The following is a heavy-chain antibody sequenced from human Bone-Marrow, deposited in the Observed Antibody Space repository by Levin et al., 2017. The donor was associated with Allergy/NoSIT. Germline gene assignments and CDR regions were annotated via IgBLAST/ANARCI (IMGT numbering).Heavy chain of an antibody. CDR1: GYSFNVYY. V-gene: IGHV1-2*06. CDR3: AREYSGSSAFDV. J-gene: IGHJ3*01. Sequence: ASVKVSCKASGYSFNVYYIHWVRQAPGQGLEWMGRINANSGDTNFAQKFQGRVTVTRDISMSTAYMQMGSLTSDDTAMYYCAREYSGSSAFDVWGQGTAVTVSS. D-gene: IGHD6-13*01. CDR2: INANSGDT.